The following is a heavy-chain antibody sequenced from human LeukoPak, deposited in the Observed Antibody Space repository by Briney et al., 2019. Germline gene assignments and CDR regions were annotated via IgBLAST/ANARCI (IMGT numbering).Heavy chain of an antibody. V-gene: IGHV3-23*01. Sequence: GGSLRLSCAASGFTFSIYAMSWVRQAPGKGLEWVSAISGSGGSTYYADSVEGRFTISRDNSKNTLYLQMNSLRAEDTAVYYCAKDRNYYGSGSYLVFDYWGQGTLVTVSS. D-gene: IGHD3-10*01. J-gene: IGHJ4*02. CDR1: GFTFSIYA. CDR2: ISGSGGST. CDR3: AKDRNYYGSGSYLVFDY.